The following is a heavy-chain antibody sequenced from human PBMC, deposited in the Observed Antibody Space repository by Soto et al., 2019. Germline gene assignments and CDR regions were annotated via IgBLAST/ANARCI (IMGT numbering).Heavy chain of an antibody. CDR1: GDSVSSNSAA. CDR2: TFYRSKWYN. CDR3: AREGVRQQLAYYFDY. V-gene: IGHV6-1*01. J-gene: IGHJ4*02. Sequence: SQTLSLTCAISGDSVSSNSAAWNWIRQSPSRGLEWLGRTFYRSKWYNDYAVSVKSRITINPDTSKNQFSLQLNSVTPEDTAVYYCAREGVRQQLAYYFDYWAQATLVTAPQ. D-gene: IGHD6-13*01.